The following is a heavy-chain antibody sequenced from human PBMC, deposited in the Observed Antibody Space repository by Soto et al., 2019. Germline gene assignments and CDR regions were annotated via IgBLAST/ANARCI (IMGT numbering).Heavy chain of an antibody. D-gene: IGHD1-26*01. CDR3: ARGGEKTSGRYYFDY. J-gene: IGHJ4*02. Sequence: GGSLRLSCAASGFTFSSYAMHWVRQAPGNGLEWVAVISYDGSNKYYADSVKGRFTISRDNSKNTLYLQMNSLRAEDTAVYYCARGGEKTSGRYYFDYWGQGTLVTVSS. V-gene: IGHV3-30-3*01. CDR2: ISYDGSNK. CDR1: GFTFSSYA.